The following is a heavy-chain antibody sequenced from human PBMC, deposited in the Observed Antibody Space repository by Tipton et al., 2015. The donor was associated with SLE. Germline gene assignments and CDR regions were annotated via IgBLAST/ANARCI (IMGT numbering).Heavy chain of an antibody. CDR2: VIPIFGSV. CDR3: VRGAVACRYFDY. V-gene: IGHV1-69*01. D-gene: IGHD4-23*01. Sequence: QVQLVQSGADVKEPGSSVKVSCKSSGGTFSHHDISWVRQAPGQGLEWMGGVIPIFGSVNYARKFQDRVTISADEHTGTAYMELRSLRSEDTAKYFCVRGAVACRYFDYWGQGTLVTVSS. J-gene: IGHJ4*02. CDR1: GGTFSHHD.